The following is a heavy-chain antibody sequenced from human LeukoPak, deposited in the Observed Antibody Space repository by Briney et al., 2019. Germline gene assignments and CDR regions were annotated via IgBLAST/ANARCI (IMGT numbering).Heavy chain of an antibody. J-gene: IGHJ4*02. Sequence: SETLSLTCAVYGGSFSGYYWSWLRQPPGKGLEWIGEINHSGSTNYNPSLKSRVAISVDTYKNQFSLKLSSVTAADTAVYYCARGGGVWGSYRLFDYWGQGTLVTVSS. CDR2: INHSGST. D-gene: IGHD3-16*02. CDR1: GGSFSGYY. CDR3: ARGGGVWGSYRLFDY. V-gene: IGHV4-34*01.